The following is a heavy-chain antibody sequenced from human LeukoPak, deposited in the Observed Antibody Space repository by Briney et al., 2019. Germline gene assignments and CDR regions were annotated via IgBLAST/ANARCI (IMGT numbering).Heavy chain of an antibody. CDR3: AKSPGLVITTLFDY. CDR2: ISGSGGST. D-gene: IGHD3-22*01. V-gene: IGHV3-23*01. CDR1: GFTFSSYA. J-gene: IGHJ4*01. Sequence: PGGSLRLSCAASGFTFSSYAMSWVRQAPGKGLEWVSAISGSGGSTYYADSVKGRFTISRDNSKNTLYLQMNSLRAEDTAVYYCAKSPGLVITTLFDYWGQEPWSPSPQ.